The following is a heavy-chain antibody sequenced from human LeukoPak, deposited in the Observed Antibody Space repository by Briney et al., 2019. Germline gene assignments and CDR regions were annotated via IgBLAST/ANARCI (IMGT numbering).Heavy chain of an antibody. Sequence: PGRSLRLSCAASGFTFSSYVMHWVRQAPGKGLEWVAVIWYDGFNKYYADSVKGRFTISRDNAKNSLYLQMNSLRAGDTALYYCARERTYYYDSNPDYFDYWGQGTLVTVSS. D-gene: IGHD3-22*01. CDR2: IWYDGFNK. J-gene: IGHJ4*02. CDR3: ARERTYYYDSNPDYFDY. V-gene: IGHV3-33*01. CDR1: GFTFSSYV.